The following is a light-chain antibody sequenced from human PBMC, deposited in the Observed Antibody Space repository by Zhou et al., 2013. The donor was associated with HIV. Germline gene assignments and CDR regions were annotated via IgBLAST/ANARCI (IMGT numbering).Light chain of an antibody. J-gene: IGKJ1*01. CDR1: QDIGTY. Sequence: DIQMTQSPSSLSASVGDTVTITCRASQDIGTYVAWYQQRPGKAPKSLIYAASTLQSGVPSRFSGRGSGTDFTLTINNLQPEDVATYYCQKYNRAPQAFGQGTKVEIK. CDR2: AAS. CDR3: QKYNRAPQA. V-gene: IGKV1-27*01.